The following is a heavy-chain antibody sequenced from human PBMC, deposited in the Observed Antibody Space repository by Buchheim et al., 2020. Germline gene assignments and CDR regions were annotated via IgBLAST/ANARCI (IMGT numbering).Heavy chain of an antibody. D-gene: IGHD6-13*01. Sequence: QLQLQESGPGLVKPSETLSLTCTVSGGSISSSSYYWGWIRQPPGQGLEWIGSIYYSGSTYYNPSPKSRVTISVDTSSNTFSLKLSSVTAAGTAVYYCVSRGRIAAAGFDCWGQGTL. J-gene: IGHJ4*02. V-gene: IGHV4-39*01. CDR3: VSRGRIAAAGFDC. CDR1: GGSISSSSYY. CDR2: IYYSGST.